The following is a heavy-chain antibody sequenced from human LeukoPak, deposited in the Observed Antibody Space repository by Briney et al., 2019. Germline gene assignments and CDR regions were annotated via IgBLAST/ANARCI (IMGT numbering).Heavy chain of an antibody. V-gene: IGHV3-23*01. CDR2: ISGSGGST. Sequence: GGSLRLSCAASGFTFGSYAMSWVRQAPGKGLEWVSAISGSGGSTYYADSVKGRFTISRDNSKNTLYLQMNSLRAEDTAVYYCAKDLRWGIRAAVDYWGQGTLVTVSS. CDR3: AKDLRWGIRAAVDY. J-gene: IGHJ4*02. CDR1: GFTFGSYA. D-gene: IGHD6-13*01.